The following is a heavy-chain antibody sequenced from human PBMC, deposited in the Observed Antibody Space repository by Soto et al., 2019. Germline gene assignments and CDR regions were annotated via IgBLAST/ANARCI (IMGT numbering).Heavy chain of an antibody. V-gene: IGHV3-33*01. CDR1: GFTFSSYG. CDR2: IWYDGTNK. D-gene: IGHD3-22*01. Sequence: QVQLVESGEGVVQPGTSLRLSGAASGFTFSSYGIHWVREAPGKGLEWVAVIWYDGTNKYYADSVKGRFTISRDNSKNTLYLQMNSLRAEDTAVYYCARAAVDYYDSSGYPPSYWGQGTLVTVSS. CDR3: ARAAVDYYDSSGYPPSY. J-gene: IGHJ4*02.